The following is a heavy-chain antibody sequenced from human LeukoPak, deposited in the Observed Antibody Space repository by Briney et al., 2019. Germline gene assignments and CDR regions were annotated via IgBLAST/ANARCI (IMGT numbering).Heavy chain of an antibody. CDR3: ARVHYYDNSGYWFLDY. V-gene: IGHV4-4*07. D-gene: IGHD3-22*01. CDR1: GGSINNYC. Sequence: SETLSLTCTVSGGSINNYCWSWIRQSAGKGLDGIGRIYITGSTNYNPSLKSRVSLSLHTSKNQLSLKLSSVTAADTAVYYCARVHYYDNSGYWFLDYWGQGTLVTVSS. CDR2: IYITGST. J-gene: IGHJ4*02.